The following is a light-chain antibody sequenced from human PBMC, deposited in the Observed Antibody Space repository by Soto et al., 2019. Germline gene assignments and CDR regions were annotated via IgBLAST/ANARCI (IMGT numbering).Light chain of an antibody. Sequence: DIVMTQSPDSLTVSLGERATINCKSSQSLLYSSNNKTYLAWYQHRPGQSPKMLIFWASARESGVPDRFAGSGFETDFTLTISSLQAEDAAVYYCQQYYSDFFTFGQGTRLEIK. CDR3: QQYYSDFFT. J-gene: IGKJ2*01. CDR1: QSLLYSSNNKTY. V-gene: IGKV4-1*01. CDR2: WAS.